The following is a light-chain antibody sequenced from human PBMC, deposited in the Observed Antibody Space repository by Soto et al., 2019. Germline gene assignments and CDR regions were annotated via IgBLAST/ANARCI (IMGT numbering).Light chain of an antibody. V-gene: IGKV1-5*03. J-gene: IGKJ1*01. Sequence: DIQMTQSPSTRSASVGDRVTITCRASQSISSGLAWYQQRPGKAPKLLIYKGSNLESGVPSRFSGSGSGTELTLSISSLHPDDVATYYCQQYYTYPWTLGPGTKVEIK. CDR2: KGS. CDR3: QQYYTYPWT. CDR1: QSISSG.